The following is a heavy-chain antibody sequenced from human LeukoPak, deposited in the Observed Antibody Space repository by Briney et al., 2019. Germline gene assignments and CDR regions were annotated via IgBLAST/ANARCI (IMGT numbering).Heavy chain of an antibody. CDR3: ARGRGSYDILFDY. Sequence: PGGSLRLSCSTSGFTFSTLSMHWVRQAPGKGLEYVSGSSSNGGSTYYTDSVKGRFTISRDNSKNTLYLQMNSLRAEDTAVYYCARGRGSYDILFDYWGQGTLVTVSS. V-gene: IGHV3-64*04. D-gene: IGHD3-22*01. CDR2: SSSNGGST. J-gene: IGHJ4*02. CDR1: GFTFSTLS.